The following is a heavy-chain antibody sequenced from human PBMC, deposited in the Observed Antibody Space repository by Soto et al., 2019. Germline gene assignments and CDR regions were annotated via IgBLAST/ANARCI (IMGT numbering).Heavy chain of an antibody. CDR1: GFTFSNAW. J-gene: IGHJ3*02. CDR2: IKSKTDGGTT. V-gene: IGHV3-15*01. D-gene: IGHD3-22*01. CDR3: TFSTLTYYYDSSGSDAFDI. Sequence: GGSLRLSCAASGFTFSNAWMSWVRQAPGKGLEWVGRIKSKTDGGTTDYAAPVKGRFTISRDDSKNTLYLQMNSLKTEETAVYYCTFSTLTYYYDSSGSDAFDIWGKGTMVTVSS.